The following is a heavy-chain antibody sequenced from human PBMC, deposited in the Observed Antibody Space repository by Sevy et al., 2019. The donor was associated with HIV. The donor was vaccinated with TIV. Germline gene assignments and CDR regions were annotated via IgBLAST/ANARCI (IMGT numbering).Heavy chain of an antibody. J-gene: IGHJ5*02. CDR1: GFTVSSSY. CDR3: ARGRGVFGAGAINWFDP. Sequence: GGSLRLSCAASGFTVSSSYMTWVRQPPGKGLEWVSVIYSGGSTYYADSVKGRFTISRDNSKNTLYLQMNNLRADDTAVYYCARGRGVFGAGAINWFDPWGQGALVTVSS. V-gene: IGHV3-53*01. D-gene: IGHD3-3*01. CDR2: IYSGGST.